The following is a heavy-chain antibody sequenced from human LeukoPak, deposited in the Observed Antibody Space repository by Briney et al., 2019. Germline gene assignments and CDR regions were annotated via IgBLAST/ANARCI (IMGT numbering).Heavy chain of an antibody. Sequence: GGSLRLSCLASGFTFSNSWMTWVRQDPGMGLQWVSSISGSGDSTFYADSVKGRFTISRDNSKNTLYLQMNNLRVDDTATYYCAKDFGIAVADTFQFWGQGTLVTVS. CDR3: AKDFGIAVADTFQF. CDR1: GFTFSNSW. D-gene: IGHD6-19*01. J-gene: IGHJ1*01. V-gene: IGHV3-23*01. CDR2: ISGSGDST.